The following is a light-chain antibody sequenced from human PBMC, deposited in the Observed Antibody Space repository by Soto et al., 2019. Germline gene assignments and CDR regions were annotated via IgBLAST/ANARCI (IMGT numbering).Light chain of an antibody. J-gene: IGKJ2*01. V-gene: IGKV4-1*01. CDR2: WAS. Sequence: EIVMTQTPDSLAVSLGERATINCKSSQSDLYSSNTKNYLVWYQQKPGQPPKLLIYWASTRESGVPDRFSGSGSGKDIPLIISRLQAEDVACYYCQVYYSTPYTFRQGTKREIK. CDR3: QVYYSTPYT. CDR1: QSDLYSSNTKNY.